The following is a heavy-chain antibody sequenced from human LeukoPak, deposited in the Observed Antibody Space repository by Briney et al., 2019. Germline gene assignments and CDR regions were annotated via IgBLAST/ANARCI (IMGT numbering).Heavy chain of an antibody. J-gene: IGHJ4*02. CDR3: AKGTGRGSYFDY. CDR1: GFTFSSFP. Sequence: GGSLRLSCAASGFTFSSFPMSWVRQAPGKGLEWVSSISGRGGGTFYADSVKGRFTIYRDNSKNTLYLQMNSLRAEDTAVYYCAKGTGRGSYFDYWGQGTLVTVSS. V-gene: IGHV3-23*01. D-gene: IGHD1-26*01. CDR2: ISGRGGGT.